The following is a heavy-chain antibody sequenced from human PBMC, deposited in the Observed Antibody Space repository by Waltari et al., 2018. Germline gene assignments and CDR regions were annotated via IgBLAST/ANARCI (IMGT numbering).Heavy chain of an antibody. J-gene: IGHJ6*02. CDR3: ARVNYYYYGMDV. V-gene: IGHV4-59*08. CDR1: GGSISSYY. CDR2: SYYSGST. Sequence: QVQLQESGPGLVKPSETLSLTCTVSGGSISSYYWSWIRQPPGKGLEWIGYSYYSGSTNYNPSLRSRVTLSVDTSKNQFSLKLSSVTAADTAVYYCARVNYYYYGMDVWGQGTTVTVSS.